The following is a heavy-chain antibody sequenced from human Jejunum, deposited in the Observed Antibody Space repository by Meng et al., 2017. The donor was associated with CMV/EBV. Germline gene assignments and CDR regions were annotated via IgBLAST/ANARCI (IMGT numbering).Heavy chain of an antibody. CDR1: GYTFTSYD. Sequence: QVQLVHSGDDVKKPGASVKVSCKASGYTFTSYDINWVRQGTGQGLEWMGWMNPNRGTTGYAQKFQGRVTMTRNISKSTAYMDLSSLRSEDTAVYYCATGVADFEYWGQGTLVTVSS. CDR3: ATGVADFEY. D-gene: IGHD6-19*01. V-gene: IGHV1-8*01. CDR2: MNPNRGTT. J-gene: IGHJ4*02.